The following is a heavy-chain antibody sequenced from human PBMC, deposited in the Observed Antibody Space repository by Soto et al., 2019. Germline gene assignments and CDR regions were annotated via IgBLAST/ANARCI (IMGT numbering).Heavy chain of an antibody. CDR3: ARRGLGPRKVSWMDS. CDR2: VYHSGTT. D-gene: IGHD2-21*01. V-gene: IGHV4-4*01. J-gene: IGHJ5*01. CDR1: GGSIASSYW. Sequence: QMPLQESGPALVKPAGTLSVTCPVSGGSIASSYWWTWVRQFPGKRLEWIGEVYHSGTTNYNPSLKSRVNLSVDKSRNYFSLRMTSVTVADTAVYFCARRGLGPRKVSWMDSWGRGILVTVA.